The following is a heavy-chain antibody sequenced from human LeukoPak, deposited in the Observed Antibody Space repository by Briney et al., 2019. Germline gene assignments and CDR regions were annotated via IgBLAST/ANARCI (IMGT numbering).Heavy chain of an antibody. CDR1: GFTFSSYW. CDR2: INTDGSST. V-gene: IGHV3-74*01. D-gene: IGHD6-13*01. CDR3: ARDLEWYSSSWSFDY. Sequence: GGSLRLSCAASGFTFSSYWMHWVRQAPGKGLVWVSRINTDGSSTSYADSVKGRFTISRDNAKNTLYLQMNSLRAEDTAVYYCARDLEWYSSSWSFDYWGQGTLVTVFS. J-gene: IGHJ4*02.